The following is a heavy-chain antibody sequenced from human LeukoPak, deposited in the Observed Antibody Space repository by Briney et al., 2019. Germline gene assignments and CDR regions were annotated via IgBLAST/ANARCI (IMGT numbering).Heavy chain of an antibody. V-gene: IGHV3-21*01. D-gene: IGHD1-26*01. CDR1: GFSFSRYS. CDR3: STGEELQPFDY. CDR2: ISSGSSYI. J-gene: IGHJ4*02. Sequence: GVSLRLSCAASGFSFSRYSMNWVRQAPGKGLVWVSSISSGSSYIYYADSVKGRFTISRDNAKNSLYLQMNSLRAEDTAVYYCSTGEELQPFDYWGQGTLVTVSS.